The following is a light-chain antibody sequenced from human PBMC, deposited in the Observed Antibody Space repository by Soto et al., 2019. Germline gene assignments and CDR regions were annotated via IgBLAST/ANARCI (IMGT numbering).Light chain of an antibody. Sequence: FQMTQSPTSLSASVGDRVTITCLASQGIRSDLGWYQQKPGKAPKRLIDDASNWQSGVPSRFSGSGSGTEFTLTISSLQPEDFATYSCLQHYIYPWTFGQGTKV. CDR1: QGIRSD. CDR3: LQHYIYPWT. CDR2: DAS. J-gene: IGKJ1*01. V-gene: IGKV1-17*01.